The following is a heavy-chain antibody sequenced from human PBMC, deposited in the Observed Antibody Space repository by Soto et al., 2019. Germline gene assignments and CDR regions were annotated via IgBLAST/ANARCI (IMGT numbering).Heavy chain of an antibody. CDR2: IESSGGT. V-gene: IGHV3-23*01. D-gene: IGHD6-13*01. CDR1: GFTISSAA. Sequence: EVQLLESGGGLVQPGGSLRLSCAASGFTISSAAMNWVRQAPGKGLEWVSTIESSGGTYYADSVKGRFTISRDNSKNTLFLQLSSLKSEDTAVYYCAQDVAGYSKYWGQGTLVTVSS. J-gene: IGHJ4*02. CDR3: AQDVAGYSKY.